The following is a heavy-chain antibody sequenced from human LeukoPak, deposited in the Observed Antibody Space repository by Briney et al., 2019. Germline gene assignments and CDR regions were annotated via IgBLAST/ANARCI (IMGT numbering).Heavy chain of an antibody. CDR3: ARGGDYYDSSGPLH. CDR1: GYTFTLYY. D-gene: IGHD3-22*01. V-gene: IGHV1-46*01. Sequence: ASVKVSCKASGYTFTLYYIHWVRQAPGQGLEWMGMINPGGGSTNYAQKFQGRVTITRDTSTSTVYMELSSLRSEDTAVHYCARGGDYYDSSGPLHWGQGTLVTVSS. CDR2: INPGGGST. J-gene: IGHJ4*02.